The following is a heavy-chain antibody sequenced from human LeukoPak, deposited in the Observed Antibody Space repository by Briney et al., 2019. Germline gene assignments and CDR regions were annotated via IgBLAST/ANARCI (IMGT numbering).Heavy chain of an antibody. CDR2: VKTKADGGTT. CDR1: GFTFSNIW. D-gene: IGHD3-22*01. J-gene: IGHJ4*02. Sequence: GGSLRLSCAASGFTFSNIWMTWVRQAPAKGLEWVGRVKTKADGGTTDYAAPVKGRFIISRDDSKNTLYVQMNSLKTEDAALYYCTTAIPYDSSAHDYWGQGTLVTVSS. CDR3: TTAIPYDSSAHDY. V-gene: IGHV3-15*01.